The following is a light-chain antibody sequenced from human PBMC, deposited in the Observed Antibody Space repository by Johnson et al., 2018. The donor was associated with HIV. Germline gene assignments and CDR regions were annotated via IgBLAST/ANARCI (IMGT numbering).Light chain of an antibody. V-gene: IGLV1-51*02. Sequence: QPVLTQPPSVSAAPGQKVTISCSGSSSNIGNNYVSWYQRLPGTAPKLLIYENNKRPSGIPGRFSGSKSDTSGILGITGLLSGDEADYYCATWDSNLSAYVFGSGTKVTVL. J-gene: IGLJ1*01. CDR2: ENN. CDR3: ATWDSNLSAYV. CDR1: SSNIGNNY.